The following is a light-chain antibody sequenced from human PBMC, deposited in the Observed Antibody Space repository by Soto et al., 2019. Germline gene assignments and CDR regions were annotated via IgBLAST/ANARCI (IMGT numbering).Light chain of an antibody. V-gene: IGLV4-69*01. CDR3: QTWGTGIHVV. CDR1: SGHTTNA. J-gene: IGLJ2*01. Sequence: QPVLTQSPSASAPLGASAKPTGPLGSGHTTNAIAWHQQQPEKGPRYLMKLDSDGSHTKGDAIPDRFSGSSSGAERYLTISSLQSEDEADYYCQTWGTGIHVVFGGGTKLTVL. CDR2: LDSDGSH.